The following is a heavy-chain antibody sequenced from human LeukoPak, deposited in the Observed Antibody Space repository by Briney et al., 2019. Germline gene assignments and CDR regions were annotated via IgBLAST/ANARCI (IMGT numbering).Heavy chain of an antibody. D-gene: IGHD1-26*01. CDR1: GFTFSSYG. CDR2: ISYDGSNK. CDR3: ARKAGSGSYFGAFDI. Sequence: GGSLRLSCAASGFTFSSYGMHWVRQAPGKGLEWVAVISYDGSNKYYADSVKGRFTISRDNSKNTLYLQMNSLRAEDTAVYYCARKAGSGSYFGAFDIWGQGTMDTVSS. V-gene: IGHV3-30*03. J-gene: IGHJ3*02.